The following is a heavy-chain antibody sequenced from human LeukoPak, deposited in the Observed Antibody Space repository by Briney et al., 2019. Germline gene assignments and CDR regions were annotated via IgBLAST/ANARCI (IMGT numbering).Heavy chain of an antibody. J-gene: IGHJ5*02. D-gene: IGHD2-2*01. CDR1: GITLSNYG. CDR2: IGSSGGNT. Sequence: GGSLRLSCAVSGITLSNYGMSWVRQAPGKGLEWVSAIGSSGGNTYYADSVKGRFTISRDNSKNTLYLQMNSLRAEDTAVYYCAKDQTGYCSTTTCFLSWFDPWGQGTLVTVSS. V-gene: IGHV3-23*01. CDR3: AKDQTGYCSTTTCFLSWFDP.